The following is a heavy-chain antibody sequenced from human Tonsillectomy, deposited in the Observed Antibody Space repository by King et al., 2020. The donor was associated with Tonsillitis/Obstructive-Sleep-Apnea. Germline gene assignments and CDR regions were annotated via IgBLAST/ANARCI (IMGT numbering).Heavy chain of an antibody. V-gene: IGHV4-34*01. Sequence: VQLQQWGAGLLKPSETLSLTCAVYGGSFRGFYWSWIRQPPGKGLEWIGEINHSGSTNYNPSLKGRVTISVDTSENQFSLKLTSVTAADTAVYYCARQGGGFGAFDIWGQGTMVTVSS. CDR1: GGSFRGFY. J-gene: IGHJ3*02. D-gene: IGHD3-3*01. CDR2: INHSGST. CDR3: ARQGGGFGAFDI.